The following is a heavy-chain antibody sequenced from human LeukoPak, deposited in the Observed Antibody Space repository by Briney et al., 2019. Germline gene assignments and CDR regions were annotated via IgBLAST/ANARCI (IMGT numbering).Heavy chain of an antibody. V-gene: IGHV4-38-2*01. CDR3: ARTPTVVTSYFDY. J-gene: IGHJ4*02. CDR2: IYRSGST. CDR1: GYSISSGYY. Sequence: SETLSLTCAVSGYSISSGYYWGWIRQPPGKGLEWIGSIYRSGSTYYNPSLKSRVTISVDTSKNQFSLKLSSVTAADTAVYYCARTPTVVTSYFDYWGQGTLVTVSS. D-gene: IGHD4-23*01.